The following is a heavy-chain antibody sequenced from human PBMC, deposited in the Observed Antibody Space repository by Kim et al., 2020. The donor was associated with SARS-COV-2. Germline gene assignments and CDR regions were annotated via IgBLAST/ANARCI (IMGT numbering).Heavy chain of an antibody. CDR1: GFTFGDYA. Sequence: GGSLRLSCTASGFTFGDYAMSWFRQAPGKGLEWVGFIRSKAYGGTTEYAASVKGRFTISRDDSKSIAYLQMNSLKTEDTAVYYCSTPPRNGDPAGDYWGQGTLVTVSS. CDR2: IRSKAYGGTT. D-gene: IGHD4-17*01. J-gene: IGHJ4*02. CDR3: STPPRNGDPAGDY. V-gene: IGHV3-49*03.